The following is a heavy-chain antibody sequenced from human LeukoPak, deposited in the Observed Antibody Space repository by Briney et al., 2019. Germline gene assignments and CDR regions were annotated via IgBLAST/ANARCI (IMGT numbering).Heavy chain of an antibody. CDR2: IYYSGST. CDR3: ASWTSDVVVVPVDY. V-gene: IGHV4-61*08. J-gene: IGHJ4*02. Sequence: SETLSLTCTVSGGSISSGGYYWSCIHQHPGKGLECIGYIYYSGSTNYNPSLKSRVTISVDTSNNQFSLNLSSVTAADTAMYYCASWTSDVVVVPVDYWGQGTLVTVSS. CDR1: GGSISSGGYY. D-gene: IGHD3-22*01.